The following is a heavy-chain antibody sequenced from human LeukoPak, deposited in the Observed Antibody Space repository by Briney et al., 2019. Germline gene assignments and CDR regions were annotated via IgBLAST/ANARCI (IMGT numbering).Heavy chain of an antibody. CDR2: VNPSEST. CDR1: GGSFSGYH. Sequence: PSETLSLTSAVYGGSFSGYHWSWIRQPPGKGLEWIGDVNPSESTNYNPSLKSRVTISVDTSKNQFSLKLSSVTAADTAVYYCARVDLVVTNTCHIWRQGTMVTVSS. D-gene: IGHD4-23*01. J-gene: IGHJ3*02. CDR3: ARVDLVVTNTCHI. V-gene: IGHV4-34*01.